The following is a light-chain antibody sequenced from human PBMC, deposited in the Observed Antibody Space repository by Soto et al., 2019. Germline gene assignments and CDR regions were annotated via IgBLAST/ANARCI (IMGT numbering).Light chain of an antibody. J-gene: IGKJ2*01. CDR3: QQSYSTPYT. V-gene: IGKV1-39*01. CDR2: TAA. CDR1: QRITTY. Sequence: IHMTQSPSSLSASVGDRVTITCRASQRITTYLNWYQQKQGKAPKLLISTAATLQGGVPSRFSGSGSGTDITLTITTLQPEDFATYFCQQSYSTPYTFGQGTKLEIK.